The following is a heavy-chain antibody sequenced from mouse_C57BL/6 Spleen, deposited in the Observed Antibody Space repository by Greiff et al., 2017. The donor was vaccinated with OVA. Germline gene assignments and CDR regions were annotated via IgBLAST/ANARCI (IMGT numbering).Heavy chain of an antibody. CDR1: GYTFTSYW. V-gene: IGHV1-50*01. D-gene: IGHD2-12*01. CDR3: ARSYDEGAWFAY. CDR2: IDPSDSYT. J-gene: IGHJ3*01. Sequence: QVQLQQSGAELVKPGASVKLSCKASGYTFTSYWMQWVKQRPGQGLEWIGEIDPSDSYTNYNQKFKGKATLTVDTSSSTAYMQLSSLTSEDSAVYYCARSYDEGAWFAYWGQGTLVTVSA.